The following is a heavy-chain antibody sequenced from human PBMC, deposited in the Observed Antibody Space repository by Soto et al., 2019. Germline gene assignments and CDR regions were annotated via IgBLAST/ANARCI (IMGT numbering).Heavy chain of an antibody. Sequence: GGSLRLSCAASGFTFSSYAMSWVRQAPGKGLEWVSAISGSGGSTYYADSVKGRFTISRDNSKNTLNLQMNSLRAEDTAVYYCAKRGPYCSSTSCYATYYYYMDVWGKGTTVTVSS. CDR1: GFTFSSYA. D-gene: IGHD2-2*01. V-gene: IGHV3-23*01. CDR2: ISGSGGST. CDR3: AKRGPYCSSTSCYATYYYYMDV. J-gene: IGHJ6*03.